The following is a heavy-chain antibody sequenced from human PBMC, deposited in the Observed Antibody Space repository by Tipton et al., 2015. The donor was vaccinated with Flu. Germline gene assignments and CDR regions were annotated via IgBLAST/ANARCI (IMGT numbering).Heavy chain of an antibody. CDR2: IYYSGST. J-gene: IGHJ1*01. V-gene: IGHV4-59*01. CDR1: GGSISSYY. Sequence: LRLSCTVSGGSISSYYWSWIRQLPGKGLEWIGYIYYSGSTNYNPSLRSRVTISVDTSKNQFSLKLSSVTAADTAVYFCARYGTYAGSRYFQRGRQGTLVTFSS. D-gene: IGHD1-26*01. CDR3: ARYGTYAGSRYFQR.